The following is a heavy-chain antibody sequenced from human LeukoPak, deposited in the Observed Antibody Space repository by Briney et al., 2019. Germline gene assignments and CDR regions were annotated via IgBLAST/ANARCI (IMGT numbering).Heavy chain of an antibody. Sequence: ASVKVSCKASAGTFRSYAISWVRQAPGQGLAWLGGVISIARTANYTQKFQDRVTMNMDEYTTTAFMELRSLRSDDTAVYYCARGRVSGTTLVTWFDTWGQGTLVTVSS. CDR1: AGTFRSYA. CDR2: VISIARTA. J-gene: IGHJ5*02. V-gene: IGHV1-69*05. CDR3: ARGRVSGTTLVTWFDT. D-gene: IGHD5-18*01.